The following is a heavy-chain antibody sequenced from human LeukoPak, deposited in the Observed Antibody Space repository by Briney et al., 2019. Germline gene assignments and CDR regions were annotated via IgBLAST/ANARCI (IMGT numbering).Heavy chain of an antibody. D-gene: IGHD5-18*01. CDR2: IIPIFGTA. CDR1: GGTFSSYA. J-gene: IGHJ4*02. Sequence: GASVKVSCKASGGTFSSYAISWVRQAPGQGLEWMGEIIPIFGTANYAQKFQGRVTITADESTSTAYMELSSLRSEDTAVYYCARFGLKYSYGRVGLDYWGQGTLVTVSS. V-gene: IGHV1-69*13. CDR3: ARFGLKYSYGRVGLDY.